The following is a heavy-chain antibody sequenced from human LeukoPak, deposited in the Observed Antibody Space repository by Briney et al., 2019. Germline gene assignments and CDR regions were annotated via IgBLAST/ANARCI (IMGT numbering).Heavy chain of an antibody. CDR2: ISSSSSYI. V-gene: IGHV3-21*01. CDR3: ARDREQWLAPTGWFDP. CDR1: GFTFSNYS. D-gene: IGHD6-19*01. J-gene: IGHJ5*02. Sequence: GGSLRLSCAASGFTFSNYSMNWVRQAPGKGLEWVSSISSSSSYIYYADSVKGRFTISRDNAKNSLYLQMNSLRAEDTAVYYCARDREQWLAPTGWFDPWGQGTLVTVSS.